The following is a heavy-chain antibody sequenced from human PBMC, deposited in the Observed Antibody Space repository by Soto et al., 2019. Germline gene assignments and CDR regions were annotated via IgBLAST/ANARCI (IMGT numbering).Heavy chain of an antibody. V-gene: IGHV1-69*08. CDR3: ARENYYYSYVGV. CDR2: IIPILGIA. J-gene: IGHJ6*03. CDR1: GGTFSSYT. Sequence: QVQLVQSGAEVKKPGSSVKVSCKASGGTFSSYTISWVRQAPGQGLEWMGRIIPILGIANYAQKFQGRVTITADKSTSAAYVELSSLRSEDTAVYYCARENYYYSYVGVWGKGSTVTVSS.